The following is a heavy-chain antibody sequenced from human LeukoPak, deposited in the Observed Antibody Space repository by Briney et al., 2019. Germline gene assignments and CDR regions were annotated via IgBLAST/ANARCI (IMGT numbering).Heavy chain of an antibody. V-gene: IGHV3-7*01. J-gene: IGHJ6*02. CDR1: GFTFSSYW. CDR2: IKQDGSEK. D-gene: IGHD2-2*02. Sequence: GGSLRLSCAASGFTFSSYWMSWDRQAPGKGLEWVANIKQDGSEKYYVDSVKGRFTISRDNAKNSLYLQMNSLGAEDTAVYYCARSAAIRNKNYYYYYGMDVWGQGTTVTVSS. CDR3: ARSAAIRNKNYYYYYGMDV.